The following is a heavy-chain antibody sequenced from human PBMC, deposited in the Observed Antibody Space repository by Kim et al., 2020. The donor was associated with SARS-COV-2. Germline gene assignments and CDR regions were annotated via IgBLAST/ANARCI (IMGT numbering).Heavy chain of an antibody. CDR2: ISTSSSSYT. D-gene: IGHD2-15*01. V-gene: IGHV3-11*03. Sequence: GGSLRLSCAASGFTFSDYYMTWIRQAPGKGLEWVSYISTSSSSYTNYADSVKGRFTISRDNAKNSLFLQMNSLRAEDTAVYYCARSDCSGGSCPDYWGQGTLVTVSS. J-gene: IGHJ4*02. CDR1: GFTFSDYY. CDR3: ARSDCSGGSCPDY.